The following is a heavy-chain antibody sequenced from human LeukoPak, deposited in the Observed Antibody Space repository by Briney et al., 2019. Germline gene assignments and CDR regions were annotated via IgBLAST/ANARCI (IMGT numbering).Heavy chain of an antibody. CDR1: GFTFSGCH. Sequence: PGRSLKLSCAASGFTFSGCHIHWVRQAPGKGLAWVALVWHDGSKTYYADSVKGRFTVSRDNSKNTLYLQMNSLRAEDTAIYYCAKDSNDNGDYNYFDFWGQGTLVTVSS. V-gene: IGHV3-33*06. D-gene: IGHD4-17*01. J-gene: IGHJ4*02. CDR2: VWHDGSKT. CDR3: AKDSNDNGDYNYFDF.